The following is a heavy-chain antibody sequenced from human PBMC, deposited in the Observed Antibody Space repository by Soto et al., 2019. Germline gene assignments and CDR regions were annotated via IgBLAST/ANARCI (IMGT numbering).Heavy chain of an antibody. CDR2: ISYDGSNK. Sequence: PGGSLRLSCAASGFTFSSYGMHWFRQAPGKGLEWVAVISYDGSNKYYADSVKGRFTISRDNSKNTLYLQMNSLRAEDTAVYYCAKMVVAATRLNYFDYWGQGTLVTVSS. J-gene: IGHJ4*02. V-gene: IGHV3-30*18. D-gene: IGHD2-15*01. CDR1: GFTFSSYG. CDR3: AKMVVAATRLNYFDY.